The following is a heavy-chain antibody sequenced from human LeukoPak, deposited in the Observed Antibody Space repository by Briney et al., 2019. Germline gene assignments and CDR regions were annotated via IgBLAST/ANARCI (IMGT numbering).Heavy chain of an antibody. CDR1: GGTFSSYA. J-gene: IGHJ4*02. D-gene: IGHD3-22*01. CDR3: AREDYYDSSGPFDY. Sequence: SVTVSFKASGGTFSSYAISWVRQAPGQGLEWMGGIIPIFGTANYAQKFQGRVTITADESTSTAYMELSSLRSEDTVVYYCAREDYYDSSGPFDYWGQGTLVTVSS. CDR2: IIPIFGTA. V-gene: IGHV1-69*13.